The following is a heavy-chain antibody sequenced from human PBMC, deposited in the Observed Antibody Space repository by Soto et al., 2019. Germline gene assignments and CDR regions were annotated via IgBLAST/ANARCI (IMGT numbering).Heavy chain of an antibody. CDR2: ISYDGSNK. CDR3: ARDGTYYDILTGYPSYYYYGMDV. D-gene: IGHD3-9*01. Sequence: GESLKISCAASGFTFSSYAMHWVRQAPGKGLEWVAVISYDGSNKYYADSVKGRFTISRDNSKNTVYLQMNSLRAEDTAVYYCARDGTYYDILTGYPSYYYYGMDVWGQGTTVTVSS. V-gene: IGHV3-30-3*01. J-gene: IGHJ6*02. CDR1: GFTFSSYA.